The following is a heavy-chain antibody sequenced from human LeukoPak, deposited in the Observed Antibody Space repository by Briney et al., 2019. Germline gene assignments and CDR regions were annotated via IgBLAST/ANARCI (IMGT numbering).Heavy chain of an antibody. CDR3: AKAWLGYCSSTSCYYDAFDI. V-gene: IGHV4-38-2*02. Sequence: PSETLSLTCTVSGYSISSGYYWSWIRHSPGKGLEWIGTIYHNGDTFYKPSLKSRVTMSVDTSKNQFSLKLSSVTAADTAVYYCAKAWLGYCSSTSCYYDAFDIWGQGTMVTVSS. J-gene: IGHJ3*02. CDR1: GYSISSGYY. CDR2: IYHNGDT. D-gene: IGHD2-2*01.